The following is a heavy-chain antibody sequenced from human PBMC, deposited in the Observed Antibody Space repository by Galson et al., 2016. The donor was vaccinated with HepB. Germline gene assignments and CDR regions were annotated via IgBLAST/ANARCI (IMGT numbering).Heavy chain of an antibody. CDR1: GFTVSTYY. D-gene: IGHD3-10*01. J-gene: IGHJ6*02. Sequence: SLRLSCAVSGFTVSTYYTSWVRQAPGKGLEWVSVIYTDGETHFADSVKGRFSISRDISRNTLYLQMNSLRVEDTALYYCARYRFFFGSGSYSLRRGYYHGMDIWGQGTTVTVSS. CDR3: ARYRFFFGSGSYSLRRGYYHGMDI. V-gene: IGHV3-53*05. CDR2: IYTDGET.